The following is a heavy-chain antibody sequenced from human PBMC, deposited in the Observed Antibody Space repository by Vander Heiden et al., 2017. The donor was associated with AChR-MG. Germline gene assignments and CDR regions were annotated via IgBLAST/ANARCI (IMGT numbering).Heavy chain of an antibody. J-gene: IGHJ4*02. CDR2: IYYSGST. CDR1: GGSISSSSYY. D-gene: IGHD4-17*01. Sequence: QLQLQESGPGLVKPSETLSLTCTVSGGSISSSSYYWGWIRQPPGKGLEWIGSIYYSGSTYYNPSLKSRVTISVDTSKNQFSLKLSSVTAADTAVYYCARNYGGNPGAFDYWGQGTLVTVSS. V-gene: IGHV4-39*01. CDR3: ARNYGGNPGAFDY.